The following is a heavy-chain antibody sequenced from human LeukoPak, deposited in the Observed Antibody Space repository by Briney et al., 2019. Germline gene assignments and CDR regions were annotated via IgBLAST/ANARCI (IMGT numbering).Heavy chain of an antibody. CDR3: ARVTEAPYYFDY. Sequence: GGSLRLSCAASGFTFSNAWMSWVRQAPGKGLEWVSYISSSSSYTNYADSVKGRFTISRDNAKNSLYLQMNSLRAEDTAVYYCARVTEAPYYFDYWGQGTLVTVSS. V-gene: IGHV3-11*06. CDR2: ISSSSSYT. J-gene: IGHJ4*02. CDR1: GFTFSNAW.